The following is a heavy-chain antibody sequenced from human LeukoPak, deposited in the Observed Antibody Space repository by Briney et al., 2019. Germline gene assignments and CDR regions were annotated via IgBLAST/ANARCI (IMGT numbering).Heavy chain of an antibody. Sequence: SETLSLTCTVSGGSISSYYWSWIRQPPGKGLEWIGYIYYSGSTNYNPSLKSRVTISVDTSKNQFSLKLSSVTAAGTAVYYCARQFRGAMIDWFDPWGQGTLVTVSS. CDR2: IYYSGST. D-gene: IGHD3-22*01. J-gene: IGHJ5*02. CDR1: GGSISSYY. CDR3: ARQFRGAMIDWFDP. V-gene: IGHV4-59*08.